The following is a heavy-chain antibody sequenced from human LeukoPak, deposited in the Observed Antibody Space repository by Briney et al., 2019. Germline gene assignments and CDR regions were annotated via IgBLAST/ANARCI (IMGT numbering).Heavy chain of an antibody. V-gene: IGHV3-74*01. CDR1: GFTFSNYW. Sequence: GSLRLSCAASGFTFSNYWMHWVRQAPGKGLVWVSRINSDGINTSYADFVKGRFTISRDNAKNTLNLQMNSLRAEDTAVYYCARDLGQYYDTSDNWFDPWGQGTLVTVSS. CDR2: INSDGINT. CDR3: ARDLGQYYDTSDNWFDP. J-gene: IGHJ5*02. D-gene: IGHD3-22*01.